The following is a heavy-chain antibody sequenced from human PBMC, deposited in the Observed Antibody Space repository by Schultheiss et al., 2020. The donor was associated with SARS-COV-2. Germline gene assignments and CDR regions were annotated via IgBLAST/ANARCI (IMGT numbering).Heavy chain of an antibody. CDR3: ARVRIGFGELFFGMDV. V-gene: IGHV1-8*02. J-gene: IGHJ6*02. CDR2: MNPNSGNT. Sequence: ASVKVSCKASGGTFSSYAINWVRQATGQGLEWMGWMNPNSGNTGYAQKFQGWVTMTRDTSISTAYMELSRLRSDDTAVYYCARVRIGFGELFFGMDVWGQGTTVTVSS. D-gene: IGHD3-10*01. CDR1: GGTFSSYA.